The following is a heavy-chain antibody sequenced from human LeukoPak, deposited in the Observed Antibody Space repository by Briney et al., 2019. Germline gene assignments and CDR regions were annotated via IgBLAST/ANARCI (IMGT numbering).Heavy chain of an antibody. Sequence: GGSLRLSCAASGFTFSTYSMNWVCQAPGKGLEWVSFITGSSTTIHYADSVKGRFTISRDNAKNSLYLQMNSLRDEDTAVYYCARVRGVTLSYHYSDYWGQGTLVTVSS. CDR1: GFTFSTYS. J-gene: IGHJ4*02. V-gene: IGHV3-48*02. CDR2: ITGSSTTI. D-gene: IGHD3-10*01. CDR3: ARVRGVTLSYHYSDY.